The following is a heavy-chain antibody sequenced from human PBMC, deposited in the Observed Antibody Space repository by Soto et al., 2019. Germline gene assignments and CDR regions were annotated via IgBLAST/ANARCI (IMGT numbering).Heavy chain of an antibody. J-gene: IGHJ5*02. V-gene: IGHV4-61*08. D-gene: IGHD7-27*01. Sequence: NPSETLSLTCTVSGGSISSGGYYWSWIRQPPGKGLEWIGYIYYSGSTNYNPSLKGRVTISVDTSKNQFSLTLSSVTAADTAVYYCACSNSYWGWFDPWGQGTLVTVSS. CDR2: IYYSGST. CDR1: GGSISSGGYY. CDR3: ACSNSYWGWFDP.